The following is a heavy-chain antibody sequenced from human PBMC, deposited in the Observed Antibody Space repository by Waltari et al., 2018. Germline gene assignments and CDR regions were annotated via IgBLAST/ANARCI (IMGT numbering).Heavy chain of an antibody. Sequence: QVQLVASGGGVVQPGRSLRLSCAASGFTFSSYGMHWVRQAPGKGLEWVAGISYDGTNKNYADSVKDRFTISRDNAKNTLYLQMNSLRAEDTAVYYCAKGVYSESYDIGYWGQGTLVTVSS. D-gene: IGHD1-26*01. CDR2: ISYDGTNK. CDR3: AKGVYSESYDIGY. J-gene: IGHJ4*02. V-gene: IGHV3-30*18. CDR1: GFTFSSYG.